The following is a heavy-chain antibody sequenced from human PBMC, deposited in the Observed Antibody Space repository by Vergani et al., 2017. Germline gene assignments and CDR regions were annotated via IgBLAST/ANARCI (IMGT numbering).Heavy chain of an antibody. CDR1: GFTVSSNY. V-gene: IGHV3-15*01. Sequence: EVQLVETGGGLIQPGGSLRLSCAASGFTVSSNYMSWVRQAPGKGLEWVGRIKSKTDGGTTDYAAPVKGRFTISRDDSKNTLYLQMNSLKTEDTAVYYCTTAALYYYDSSGYYYYYYGMDVWGQGTTVTVSS. CDR3: TTAALYYYDSSGYYYYYYGMDV. J-gene: IGHJ6*02. D-gene: IGHD3-22*01. CDR2: IKSKTDGGTT.